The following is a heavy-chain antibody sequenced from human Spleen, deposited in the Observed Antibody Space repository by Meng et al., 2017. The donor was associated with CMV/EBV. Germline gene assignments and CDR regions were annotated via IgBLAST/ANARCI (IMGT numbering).Heavy chain of an antibody. V-gene: IGHV4-30-4*08. Sequence: LQEQGQVLVKPSQTRALTFTVSGGSIRSGDYFWGWIRQPPGKGLEWIGYIYYSGSTYYNPSLKSRVTISVDTSKNQFSLKLSSVTAADTAVYYCARVSDWFDPWGQGTLVTVSS. J-gene: IGHJ5*02. CDR2: IYYSGST. CDR3: ARVSDWFDP. D-gene: IGHD3-10*01. CDR1: GGSIRSGDYF.